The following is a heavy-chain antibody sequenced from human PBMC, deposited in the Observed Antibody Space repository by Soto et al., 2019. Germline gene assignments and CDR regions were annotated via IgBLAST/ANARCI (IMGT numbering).Heavy chain of an antibody. V-gene: IGHV3-23*01. CDR1: GFIFATTA. D-gene: IGHD3-16*01. CDR3: AAVMGSDYDYVWGSLSFDH. Sequence: VQLLQSGGGLVQPGGSLRLSCEASGFIFATTAMGWVRQAPGKGLEWVSTISGSGVRTYYADSVKGRFTISRGNSKNTFFLQRNSLRDDATAVYFCAAVMGSDYDYVWGSLSFDHWGQGALVTVST. J-gene: IGHJ4*02. CDR2: ISGSGVRT.